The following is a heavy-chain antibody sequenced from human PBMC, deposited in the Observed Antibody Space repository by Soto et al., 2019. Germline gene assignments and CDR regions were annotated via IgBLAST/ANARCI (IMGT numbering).Heavy chain of an antibody. CDR3: ARSPPADS. Sequence: GESLRSSCKGSGYSFSDYWIGWVRQMPGKGLEWMGIIWPDGSETRYSPSFQGQVTISAETSISTAYLQWSSLKASDSGIYYCARSPPADSWGQGTLVTVSS. CDR1: GYSFSDYW. J-gene: IGHJ4*02. V-gene: IGHV5-51*01. D-gene: IGHD1-26*01. CDR2: IWPDGSET.